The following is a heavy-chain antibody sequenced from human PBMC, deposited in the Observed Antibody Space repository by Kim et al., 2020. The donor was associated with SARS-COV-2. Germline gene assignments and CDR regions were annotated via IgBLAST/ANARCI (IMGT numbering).Heavy chain of an antibody. Sequence: GGSLRLSCAASGFTFSSYSMNWVRQAPGKGLEWVSSISSSSSYKYYADSVKGRFTISRDNAKNSLYLQMNSLRAEDTAVYYCARDLHAAAGPVRPRKNMDYSFGFGMDVWGQGPTVTVSS. V-gene: IGHV3-21*01. CDR2: ISSSSSYK. J-gene: IGHJ6*02. CDR1: GFTFSSYS. CDR3: ARDLHAAAGPVRPRKNMDYSFGFGMDV. D-gene: IGHD6-13*01.